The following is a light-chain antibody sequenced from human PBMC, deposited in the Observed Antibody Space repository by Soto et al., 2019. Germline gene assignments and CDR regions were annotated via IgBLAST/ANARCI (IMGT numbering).Light chain of an antibody. CDR2: DAS. V-gene: IGKV3-20*01. CDR1: QTIRTS. CDR3: QQYGSSVT. J-gene: IGKJ4*01. Sequence: IVMTQSPDTLSLSPGERATPSCRASQTIRTSLAWYQQRPGQAPRLLIFDASRKTFGVPDRFTGSGSGTDFTLTINRLEPEDFGVYFCQQYGSSVTFGGGTKVDIK.